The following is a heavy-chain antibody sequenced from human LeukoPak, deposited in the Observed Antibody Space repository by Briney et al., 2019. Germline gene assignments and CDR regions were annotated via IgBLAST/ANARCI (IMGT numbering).Heavy chain of an antibody. CDR1: GYTFTNYY. D-gene: IGHD2-2*01. V-gene: IGHV1-46*01. CDR3: AREKVRQSGMDV. CDR2: INPNGGST. Sequence: ASVEVSCKASGYTFTNYYIHWVRQAPGQGLDWMGLINPNGGSTTYAQKFQGRVTMTRDTSISTAYMELSRLKSDDTAVYYCAREKVRQSGMDVWGQGATVTVSS. J-gene: IGHJ6*02.